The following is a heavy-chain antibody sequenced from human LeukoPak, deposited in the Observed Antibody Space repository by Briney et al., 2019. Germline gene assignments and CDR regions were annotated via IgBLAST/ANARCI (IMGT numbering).Heavy chain of an antibody. D-gene: IGHD2-2*01. Sequence: SETLSLTCTVSGGSISSYYWSRIRQPAGKGLEWIGRIYTSGSTNYNPSLKSRVTMSVDTSKNQFSLKLSSVTAADTAVYYCARGRYCSSTSCYLSAGDAFDIWGQGTMVTVSS. V-gene: IGHV4-4*07. CDR1: GGSISSYY. CDR2: IYTSGST. J-gene: IGHJ3*02. CDR3: ARGRYCSSTSCYLSAGDAFDI.